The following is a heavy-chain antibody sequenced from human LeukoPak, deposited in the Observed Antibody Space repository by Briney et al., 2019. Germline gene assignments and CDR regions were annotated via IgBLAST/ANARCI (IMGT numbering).Heavy chain of an antibody. D-gene: IGHD3-22*01. CDR2: ISSSSSYI. J-gene: IGHJ6*03. CDR1: GFTFSSYS. V-gene: IGHV3-21*01. Sequence: GGSLRLSCAASGFTFSSYSMNWVRQAPGKGLEWVSSISSSSSYIYYADSVKGRFTISRDNAKNSLYLQMNSLRAEDTAVYSCARAGLPEYYYDSSGPTHYYYYYMDVWGKGTTVTVSS. CDR3: ARAGLPEYYYDSSGPTHYYYYYMDV.